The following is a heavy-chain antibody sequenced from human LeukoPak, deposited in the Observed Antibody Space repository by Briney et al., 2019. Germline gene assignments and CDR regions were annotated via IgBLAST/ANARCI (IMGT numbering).Heavy chain of an antibody. J-gene: IGHJ6*03. Sequence: PGGSLRLSCAASGFTFSSYWMSWVRQAPGKGLEWVSYISSSSSTIYYADSVKGRFTISRDNAKNSLYLQMNSLRAEDTAVYYCARDRRWAVERYCSSTSCYGVPDYYYYYYMDVWGKGTTVTVSS. V-gene: IGHV3-48*01. CDR1: GFTFSSYW. CDR2: ISSSSSTI. CDR3: ARDRRWAVERYCSSTSCYGVPDYYYYYYMDV. D-gene: IGHD2-2*01.